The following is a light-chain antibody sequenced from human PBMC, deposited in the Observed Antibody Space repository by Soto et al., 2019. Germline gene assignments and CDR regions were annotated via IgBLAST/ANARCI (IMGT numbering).Light chain of an antibody. Sequence: LAQPASISGSPGQSITISCTGTTNDVGGYNYVSWYQQHPGKAPKLMIYEVTNRPSGVSNRFSGSKSGNTASLTISGLQAEDEADYFCSSFTSTNTVYVFGSGTKVTVL. J-gene: IGLJ1*01. CDR2: EVT. CDR1: TNDVGGYNY. CDR3: SSFTSTNTVYV. V-gene: IGLV2-14*01.